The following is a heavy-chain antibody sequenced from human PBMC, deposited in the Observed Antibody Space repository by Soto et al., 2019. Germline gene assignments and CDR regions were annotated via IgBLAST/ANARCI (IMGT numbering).Heavy chain of an antibody. V-gene: IGHV4-31*03. D-gene: IGHD6-19*01. CDR1: GGSIASSGNF. CDR3: ARGDAGGWFLDS. J-gene: IGHJ4*02. Sequence: QVQLQESGPGLVKPSQTLSLTCTVSGGSIASSGNFWTWIRHHPGKGLEWLGYIVNSGTAYYTPSLKSRLSISIDTSKNHFSLSLTSLTAAETAVYFCARGDAGGWFLDSWGQGAQVIVSS. CDR2: IVNSGTA.